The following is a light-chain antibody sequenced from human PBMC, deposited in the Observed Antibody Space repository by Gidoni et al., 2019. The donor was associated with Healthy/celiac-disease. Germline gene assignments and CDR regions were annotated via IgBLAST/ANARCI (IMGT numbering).Light chain of an antibody. V-gene: IGKV1-5*03. J-gene: IGKJ4*01. CDR1: QSISSW. Sequence: DIQMTQSPSTLSASVRDRVTITYRASQSISSWLAWYQQKPGKAPKLLIYKASSLESGVPSRFSGSGSGTEFTLTISSLQPDDFATYYCQQYNSYPLTFGGGTKVEIK. CDR3: QQYNSYPLT. CDR2: KAS.